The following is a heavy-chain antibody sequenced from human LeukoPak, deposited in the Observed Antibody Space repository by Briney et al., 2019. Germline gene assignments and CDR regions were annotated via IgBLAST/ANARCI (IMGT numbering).Heavy chain of an antibody. CDR2: ISAYNGNT. J-gene: IGHJ6*03. CDR1: VYTFTSYG. V-gene: IGHV1-18*01. CDR3: ARGAAARRSYYYYMDV. Sequence: ASVTVSFKSAVYTFTSYGSSWVRQAPGQGGEWMGWISAYNGNTNYAQKLQGRVTITTDTSTSTAYMELSSLRSEDTAVYYCARGAAARRSYYYYMDVWGKGTTVTVSS. D-gene: IGHD6-6*01.